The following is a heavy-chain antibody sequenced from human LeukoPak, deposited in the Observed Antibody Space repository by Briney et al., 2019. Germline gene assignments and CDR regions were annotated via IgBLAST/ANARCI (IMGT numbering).Heavy chain of an antibody. CDR3: ARDVNYYDSSGWFDP. D-gene: IGHD3-22*01. V-gene: IGHV1-18*01. Sequence: ASVKVSCKASGYTFTSYGISWVRQAPGQGLEWMGWISAYNGNTNYAQKLQGRVTMTTDTSTSTAYMEPRSLRSDDTAVYYCARDVNYYDSSGWFDPWGQGTLVTVSS. CDR2: ISAYNGNT. J-gene: IGHJ5*02. CDR1: GYTFTSYG.